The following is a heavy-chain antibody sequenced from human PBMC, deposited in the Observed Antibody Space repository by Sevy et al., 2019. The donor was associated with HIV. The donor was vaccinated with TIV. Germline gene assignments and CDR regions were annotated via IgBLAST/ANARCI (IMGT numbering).Heavy chain of an antibody. CDR2: IYTSGST. V-gene: IGHV4-4*07. J-gene: IGHJ6*02. Sequence: SETLSLTCTVSGGSISSYYWSWIRQPAGKGLEWIGRIYTSGSTNYTPSLKSRVTMSVDTSKNQFSLKLSSVTAADTAVYYCARDRRFLEWFKPLHYGMDVWGQGTTVTVSS. D-gene: IGHD3-3*01. CDR3: ARDRRFLEWFKPLHYGMDV. CDR1: GGSISSYY.